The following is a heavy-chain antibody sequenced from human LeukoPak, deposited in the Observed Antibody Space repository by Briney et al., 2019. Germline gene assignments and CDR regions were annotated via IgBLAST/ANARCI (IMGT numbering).Heavy chain of an antibody. J-gene: IGHJ4*02. V-gene: IGHV3-30*03. CDR3: ARDRAWNYFDY. CDR1: GFTFSRHG. D-gene: IGHD3-3*01. Sequence: GGSLRLSCAPSGFTFSRHGMHWVRQAPGKGLEWVAIISNDGSRKYYAHSVEGRFTISRDNSKNTLYLQMDSLRAEDTAVYYCARDRAWNYFDYWGQGALVTVSS. CDR2: ISNDGSRK.